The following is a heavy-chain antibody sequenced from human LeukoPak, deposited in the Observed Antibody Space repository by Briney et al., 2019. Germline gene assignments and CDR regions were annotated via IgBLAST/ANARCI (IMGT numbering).Heavy chain of an antibody. Sequence: PGGALRLSCAASGFTLSNYWMNWVRQVPGKGLVWVSHINSDGSNIRYADSVKGRFTISRDNAKSSLYLQMDSLRPEDTAVYYCIRDGLGTSPYDLWGQGALVTVSS. CDR3: IRDGLGTSPYDL. J-gene: IGHJ5*02. CDR2: INSDGSNI. D-gene: IGHD7-27*01. V-gene: IGHV3-74*01. CDR1: GFTLSNYW.